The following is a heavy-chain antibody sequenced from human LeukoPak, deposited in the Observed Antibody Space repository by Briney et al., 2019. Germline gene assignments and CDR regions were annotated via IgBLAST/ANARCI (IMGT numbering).Heavy chain of an antibody. CDR2: IKSKTDGGTT. J-gene: IGHJ1*01. Sequence: GGSLRLSCAASGFTFSNAWMSWVRQAPGKGLEWVGRIKSKTDGGTTDYAAPVKGRFTISRDDSKNTLYLQMNSLKTEDTAVYYCTTDYPYYCSSTTCYASEHFQHWGQGTLVPVSS. CDR1: GFTFSNAW. D-gene: IGHD2-2*01. V-gene: IGHV3-15*01. CDR3: TTDYPYYCSSTTCYASEHFQH.